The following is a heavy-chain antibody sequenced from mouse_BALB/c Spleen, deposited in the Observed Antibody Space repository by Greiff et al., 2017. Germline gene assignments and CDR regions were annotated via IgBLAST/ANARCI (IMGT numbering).Heavy chain of an antibody. V-gene: IGHV1-20*02. J-gene: IGHJ3*01. D-gene: IGHD1-1*01. CDR2: INPYNGDT. Sequence: VQLQQSGPELVKPGASVKISCKASGYSFTGYFMNWVMQSHGKSLEWIGRINPYNGDTFYNQKFKGKATLTVDKSSSTAHMELRSLASEDSAVYYCARQGGSSPWFAYWGQGTLVTVSA. CDR1: GYSFTGYF. CDR3: ARQGGSSPWFAY.